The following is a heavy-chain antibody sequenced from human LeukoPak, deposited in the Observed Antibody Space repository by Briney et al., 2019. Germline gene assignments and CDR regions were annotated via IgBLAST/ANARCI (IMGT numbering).Heavy chain of an antibody. Sequence: ASVKDSCKASGYTFTSYVISWVRQAPGQGVERVGWICAYKGNTKYAQKLQGRVTMTPETSTSTAYMELRSLRSDDTAVYYCARDIVVVRVAEDLGTYYYYYYMDVWGKGTTVTVSS. CDR1: GYTFTSYV. CDR3: ARDIVVVRVAEDLGTYYYYYYMDV. J-gene: IGHJ6*03. CDR2: ICAYKGNT. D-gene: IGHD2-2*01. V-gene: IGHV1-18*01.